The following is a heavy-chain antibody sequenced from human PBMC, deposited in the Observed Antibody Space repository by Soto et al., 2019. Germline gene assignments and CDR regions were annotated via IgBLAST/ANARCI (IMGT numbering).Heavy chain of an antibody. CDR2: ISAYNGNT. D-gene: IGHD1-26*01. J-gene: IGHJ4*02. V-gene: IGHV1-18*01. CDR1: GYTFTSYG. Sequence: ASVKVSCKASGYTFTSYGISWVRQAPGQGLEWMGWISAYNGNTNYAQKLQGRVTMTTDTSTSTAYMELRSLRSDDTAVYYCARDRGKILGAKRDFDYWGQGTLVTVSS. CDR3: ARDRGKILGAKRDFDY.